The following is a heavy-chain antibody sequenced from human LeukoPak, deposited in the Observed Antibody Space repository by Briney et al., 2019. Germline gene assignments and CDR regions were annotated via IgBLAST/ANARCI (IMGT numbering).Heavy chain of an antibody. CDR3: ARVVVVAATGFPYYFDY. Sequence: ASVKVSCKASGGTFSSYGINWVRQAPGQGLEWMGWISVYNGNTNYAQKLQGRVTMTTDTSTSTAYMELGSLRSDDTAVYYCARVVVVAATGFPYYFDYWGQGTPVTVSS. J-gene: IGHJ4*02. CDR2: ISVYNGNT. CDR1: GGTFSSYG. V-gene: IGHV1-18*01. D-gene: IGHD2-15*01.